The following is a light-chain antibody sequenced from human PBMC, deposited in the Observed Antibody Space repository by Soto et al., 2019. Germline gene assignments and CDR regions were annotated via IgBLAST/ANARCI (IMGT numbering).Light chain of an antibody. V-gene: IGLV3-27*01. J-gene: IGLJ3*02. CDR1: ILAKKY. CDR3: YSATDKNVV. CDR2: KDT. Sequence: SYELTQPSSVSVSLGQTVKITCSGDILAKKYGRWLQRKLGQVPLLLIYKDTERPSDIPARFFGSNSGTTVSLTIRGAQVEDEADYYCYSATDKNVVFGGGTKLTVL.